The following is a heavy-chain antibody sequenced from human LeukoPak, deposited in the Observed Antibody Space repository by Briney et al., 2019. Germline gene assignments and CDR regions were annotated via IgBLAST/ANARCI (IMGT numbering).Heavy chain of an antibody. V-gene: IGHV3-7*01. CDR3: ARAEVALSQES. Sequence: PGGSLRLSCEGSGFTFRSHWMSWVRQAPGKGLEWVANIHRYGGEKYYVDSVRGRFSISRDNAKNSLYLEMNSLRAEDTAVYYCARAEVALSQESWGQGTLVTVSS. D-gene: IGHD3-10*01. CDR2: IHRYGGEK. J-gene: IGHJ5*02. CDR1: GFTFRSHW.